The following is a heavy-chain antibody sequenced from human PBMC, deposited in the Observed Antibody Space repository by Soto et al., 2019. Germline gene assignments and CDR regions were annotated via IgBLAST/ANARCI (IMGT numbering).Heavy chain of an antibody. CDR2: ISAHNGDT. V-gene: IGHV1-18*01. J-gene: IGHJ4*02. CDR3: ARIPPVNYYFDY. Sequence: QVQLVQSGAEVKKPGASVKVSCKASGYIFPNYVIAWVRQAPGQGLGWMGWISAHNGDTSYAQKLQGRVTMTADTSTTTAYMELRSLSSDDTAVYYCARIPPVNYYFDYWGQGTLVTVSS. CDR1: GYIFPNYV.